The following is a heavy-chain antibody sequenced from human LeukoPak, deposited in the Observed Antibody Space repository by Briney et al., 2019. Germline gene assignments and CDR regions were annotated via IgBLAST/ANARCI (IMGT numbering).Heavy chain of an antibody. V-gene: IGHV4-34*01. CDR2: INHSGST. Sequence: PETLSLTCAVYGGSFSGYYWSWIRQPPGKGLEWIGEINHSGSTNYNPSLKSRVTISVDTSKDQFSLKLSSVTAADTAVYYCARDDSSANVMAFDIWGQGTMVTVSS. CDR3: ARDDSSANVMAFDI. D-gene: IGHD3-22*01. CDR1: GGSFSGYY. J-gene: IGHJ3*02.